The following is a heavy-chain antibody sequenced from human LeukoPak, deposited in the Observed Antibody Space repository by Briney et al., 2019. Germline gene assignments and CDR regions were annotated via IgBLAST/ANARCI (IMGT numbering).Heavy chain of an antibody. V-gene: IGHV3-30*03. D-gene: IGHD1-1*01. CDR3: ATTQSGYGLERRLRYYYYYMDV. Sequence: PGGSLRLSCAASGFTFSSYGMHWVRQAPGKGLEWVAVISYDGSNKYYADSVKGRFTISRDNSKNTLYLQMNSLRAEDTALYYCATTQSGYGLERRLRYYYYYMDVWGKGTTVTVSS. CDR1: GFTFSSYG. J-gene: IGHJ6*03. CDR2: ISYDGSNK.